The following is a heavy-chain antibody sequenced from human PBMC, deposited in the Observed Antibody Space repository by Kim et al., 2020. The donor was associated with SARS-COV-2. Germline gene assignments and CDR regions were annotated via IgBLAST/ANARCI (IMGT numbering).Heavy chain of an antibody. J-gene: IGHJ5*02. CDR1: GGSISSYY. CDR3: ARGGSYYLWFDP. CDR2: IFSSGDS. Sequence: SETLSLTCTVSGGSISSYYWSWIRQPAGKGLEWIGRIFSSGDSNYNPSLKSRVTMSVDASKNQFSLKLSSVTAADTAVYYCARGGSYYLWFDPWGQGTLV. D-gene: IGHD1-26*01. V-gene: IGHV4-4*07.